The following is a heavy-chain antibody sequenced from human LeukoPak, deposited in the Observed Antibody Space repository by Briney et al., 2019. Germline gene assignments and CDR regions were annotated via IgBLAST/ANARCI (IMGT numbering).Heavy chain of an antibody. J-gene: IGHJ3*02. Sequence: GGSLRLSCAASGFTFSNYGMHWVRQAPGKGLEWVAVIWYDGSNNYYADSVKGRFTISRDNSKNTMYLQMNTLRAEDTAVYYCARGPGAFDIWGQGTMVTVSS. CDR1: GFTFSNYG. V-gene: IGHV3-33*01. D-gene: IGHD2-2*01. CDR3: ARGPGAFDI. CDR2: IWYDGSNN.